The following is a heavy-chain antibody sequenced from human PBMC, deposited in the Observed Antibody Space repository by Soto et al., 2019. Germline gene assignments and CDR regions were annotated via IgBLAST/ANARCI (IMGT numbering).Heavy chain of an antibody. CDR3: TRATYVAGMDV. CDR1: GFTFSDYD. CDR2: IGIAGDT. V-gene: IGHV3-13*01. D-gene: IGHD3-10*02. J-gene: IGHJ6*02. Sequence: EVQMVESGGGLVQPGGSLRLSCAASGFTFSDYDMHWVRQATGKGLEWVSAIGIAGDTYYAGSVKGRFTISRENAKTALYLQMNRLRAREPAVFYFTRATYVAGMDVWGQGTTVTVSS.